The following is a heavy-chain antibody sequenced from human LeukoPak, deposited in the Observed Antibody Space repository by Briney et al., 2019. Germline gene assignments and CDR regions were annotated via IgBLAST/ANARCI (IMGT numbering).Heavy chain of an antibody. CDR2: ISYDGSNK. Sequence: GGSLRLSCAASGFTFSSYAMHWVRQAPGKGLEWVAVISYDGSNKYYADSVKGRSTISRDNSKNTLYLQMNSLRAEDTAVYYCARGDYYDSSGYFYYWGQGTLVTVSS. J-gene: IGHJ4*02. CDR1: GFTFSSYA. D-gene: IGHD3-22*01. CDR3: ARGDYYDSSGYFYY. V-gene: IGHV3-30-3*01.